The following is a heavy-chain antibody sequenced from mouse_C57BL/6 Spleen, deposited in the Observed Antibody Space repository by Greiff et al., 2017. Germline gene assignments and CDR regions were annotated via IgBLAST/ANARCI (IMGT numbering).Heavy chain of an antibody. V-gene: IGHV7-3*01. CDR1: GFTFTDYY. CDR2: IRNKANGYTT. D-gene: IGHD1-1*01. Sequence: AASGFTFTDYYMSWVRQPPGKALEWLGFIRNKANGYTTEYSASVKGRFTISRDNSQSILYLQMNALRAEDSATYYRARSPYGSSFDYWGQGTTLTVSS. J-gene: IGHJ2*01. CDR3: ARSPYGSSFDY.